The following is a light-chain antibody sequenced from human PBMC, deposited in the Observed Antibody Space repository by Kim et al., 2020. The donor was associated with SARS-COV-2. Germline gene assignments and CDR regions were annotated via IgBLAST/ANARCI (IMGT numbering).Light chain of an antibody. CDR2: RNN. V-gene: IGLV1-47*01. J-gene: IGLJ2*01. CDR3: AAWDDSLSGVV. Sequence: ELTQPPSASGTPGQRVTISCSGSSSNIGSNYVYWYQQLPGTAPKLLIYRNNQRPSGVPDRFSGSKSGTSASLAISGLRSEDEADYYCAAWDDSLSGVVFGGGTQLTVL. CDR1: SSNIGSNY.